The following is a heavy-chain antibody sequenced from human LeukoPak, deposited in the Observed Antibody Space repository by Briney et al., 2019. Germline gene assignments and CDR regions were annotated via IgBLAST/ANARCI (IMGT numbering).Heavy chain of an antibody. J-gene: IGHJ4*02. CDR1: GFTFSGYW. V-gene: IGHV3-7*01. D-gene: IGHD3-22*01. CDR2: IKQDGSEK. CDR3: ARDGRFFTMIRLPTGY. Sequence: GGSLRLSCAASGFTFSGYWMSWVRQAPGKGLEWVANIKQDGSEKYYVDSVKGRFTISRDNAKNSLYLQMNSLRAEDTAVYYCARDGRFFTMIRLPTGYWGQGTLVTVSS.